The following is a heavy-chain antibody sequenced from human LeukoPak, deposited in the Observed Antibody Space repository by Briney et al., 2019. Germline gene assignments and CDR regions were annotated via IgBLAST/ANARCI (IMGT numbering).Heavy chain of an antibody. CDR1: GGSFSGYY. CDR3: ARGRPRYYYGSGRSFGYYYYGMDV. Sequence: SETLSLTCAVYGGSFSGYYWSWIRQPPGKGLEWIGEINHSGSTNYNPSLKSRVTISVDTSKNQFSLKLSSVTAADTAVYYCARGRPRYYYGSGRSFGYYYYGMDVWGQGTTVTVSS. J-gene: IGHJ6*02. V-gene: IGHV4-34*01. D-gene: IGHD3-10*01. CDR2: INHSGST.